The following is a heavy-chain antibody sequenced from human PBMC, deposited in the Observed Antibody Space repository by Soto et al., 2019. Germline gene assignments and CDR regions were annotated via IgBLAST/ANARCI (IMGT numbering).Heavy chain of an antibody. D-gene: IGHD5-18*01. CDR2: ISTYNGNT. J-gene: IGHJ6*02. V-gene: IGHV1-18*01. CDR1: GYDFTSFG. Sequence: QVHLVQSGAEVKKPGASVRVSCNTSGYDFTSFGISWVRQAPGQGLEWMGWISTYNGNTIYAQTLQGRVTMTTETSTSTAIMELRSLRSDDTTVYYCARDPGYSYAYYGMDVWGQGTTVTVSS. CDR3: ARDPGYSYAYYGMDV.